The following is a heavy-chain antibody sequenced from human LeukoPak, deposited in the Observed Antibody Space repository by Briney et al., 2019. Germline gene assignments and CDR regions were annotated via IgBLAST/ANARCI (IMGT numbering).Heavy chain of an antibody. CDR2: ISTSGVGT. J-gene: IGHJ4*02. D-gene: IGHD3-22*01. V-gene: IGHV3-23*01. Sequence: GGSLRLSCAASGFTFNSCDMNWVRQAPGKGPEWVSGISTSGVGTYYADSVKGRFAISRDNSKSTLYLQMNSLRVEDTAVYYCAKGIYDGSGHNIDYWGQGTLVTVSS. CDR1: GFTFNSCD. CDR3: AKGIYDGSGHNIDY.